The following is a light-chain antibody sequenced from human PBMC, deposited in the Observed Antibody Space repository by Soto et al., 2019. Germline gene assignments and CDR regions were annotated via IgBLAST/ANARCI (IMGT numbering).Light chain of an antibody. Sequence: EVVLTQSPDTLSLSPGERATLSCRTSHSVDIYLAWYQQKPGQAPRLLIYDSYNRVTGIPTRFSGSGCGTDFTLTISSLEPEDSAVYYCQQRIYWPPLTFGGGTKVEIK. CDR1: HSVDIY. CDR3: QQRIYWPPLT. V-gene: IGKV3-11*01. J-gene: IGKJ4*01. CDR2: DSY.